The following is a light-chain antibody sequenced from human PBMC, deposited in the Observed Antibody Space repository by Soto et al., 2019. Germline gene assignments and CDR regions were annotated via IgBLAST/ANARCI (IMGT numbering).Light chain of an antibody. J-gene: IGLJ1*01. CDR3: SSYTSSSTYV. CDR2: DVS. Sequence: QSVLTQPASVSGSPGQSITISCTGTSSDVGGYNYVCWYQQHPGKAPKLMIYDVSNRPSGVSNRFSASKSGNTASLTISGLQDEDEADYYCSSYTSSSTYVFGTGTKLTVL. V-gene: IGLV2-14*01. CDR1: SSDVGGYNY.